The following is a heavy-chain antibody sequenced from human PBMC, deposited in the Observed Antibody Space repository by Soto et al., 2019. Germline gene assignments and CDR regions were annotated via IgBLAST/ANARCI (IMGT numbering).Heavy chain of an antibody. CDR3: ARDHSLTLYGMDV. CDR2: ISYRGDKK. D-gene: IGHD1-26*01. V-gene: IGHV3-30*19. CDR1: GFPFRSYG. J-gene: IGHJ6*02. Sequence: GGSLRLSCEGSGFPFRSYGMHWVRQAPGNGLEWVALISYRGDKKYHADSVKGRFTISRDNSKKTLYLQMNSLRAEDTAVYYCARDHSLTLYGMDVWGQGTTVTVSS.